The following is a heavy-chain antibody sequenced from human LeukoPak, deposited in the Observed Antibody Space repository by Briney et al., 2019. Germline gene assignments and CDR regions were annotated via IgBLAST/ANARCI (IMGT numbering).Heavy chain of an antibody. J-gene: IGHJ4*02. Sequence: GGSLRLSCAASGFTFSDYYVTWIRQAPGKGLEWVSYIGGSGSTIYYADSAKGRFTISRDNAKNSLYLQMNSLRAEDTAVYYCASYDSSGYYLDYWGQGTLVTVSS. CDR2: IGGSGSTI. CDR1: GFTFSDYY. D-gene: IGHD3-22*01. V-gene: IGHV3-11*04. CDR3: ASYDSSGYYLDY.